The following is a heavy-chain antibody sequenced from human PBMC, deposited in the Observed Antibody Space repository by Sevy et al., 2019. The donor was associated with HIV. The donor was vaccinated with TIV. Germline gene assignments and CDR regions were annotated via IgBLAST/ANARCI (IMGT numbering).Heavy chain of an antibody. CDR3: AKDIVAVVGDAFDI. CDR2: ISYDGRNNK. V-gene: IGHV3-30*14. Sequence: GGSLRLSCAASGFRFSDYSMHWVRQAPGKGLEWVAVISYDGRNNKYNVDSVKGRFTISRDNSKNTLFLQMNSLRAEDSAVYYCAKDIVAVVGDAFDIWGQGTMVTVSS. D-gene: IGHD2-15*01. J-gene: IGHJ3*02. CDR1: GFRFSDYS.